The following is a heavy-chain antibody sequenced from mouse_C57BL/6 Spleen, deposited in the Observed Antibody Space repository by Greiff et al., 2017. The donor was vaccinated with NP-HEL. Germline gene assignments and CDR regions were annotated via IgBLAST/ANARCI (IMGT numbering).Heavy chain of an antibody. D-gene: IGHD1-1*01. CDR2: INPNNGGT. J-gene: IGHJ1*03. CDR3: ARSVGG. V-gene: IGHV1-26*01. CDR1: GYTFTDYY. Sequence: VQLQQSGPELVKPGASVKISCKASGYTFTDYYMNWVKQSHGKSLEWIGDINPNNGGTSYNQKFKGKATLTVDKSSSTAYMELRSLTSEDSAVYYCARSVGGWGTGTTVTVSS.